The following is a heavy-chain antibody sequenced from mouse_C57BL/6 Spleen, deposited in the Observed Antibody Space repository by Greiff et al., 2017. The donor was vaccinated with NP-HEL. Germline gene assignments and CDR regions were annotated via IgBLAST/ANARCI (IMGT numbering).Heavy chain of an antibody. CDR3: TRDRSNDDLFYAMYD. Sequence: EVQLVESGDGLVKPGGSLKLSCAASGFTFSSYAMSWVRQTPEKRLEWVAYLSRGGDYIYYADTVKGRFTLSRDNARNTMYLQMSSLKSEDTAMDYCTRDRSNDDLFYAMYDWGQGTSVTVSS. J-gene: IGHJ4*01. CDR2: LSRGGDYI. D-gene: IGHD2-12*01. CDR1: GFTFSSYA. V-gene: IGHV5-9-1*02.